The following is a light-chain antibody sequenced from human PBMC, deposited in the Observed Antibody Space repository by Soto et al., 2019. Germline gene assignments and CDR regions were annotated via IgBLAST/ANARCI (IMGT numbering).Light chain of an antibody. V-gene: IGLV2-11*01. CDR2: DVK. CDR3: CSYAGDYTFV. Sequence: QSALTQPRSVSGSPGQSVTISCTGTSSDVGGYNYVSWYQQHPGRAPRVMIYDVKTRPSGVPDRFSGSKSGNTASLTISELQAEDEADYCCSYAGDYTFVFGTGTKLTVL. CDR1: SSDVGGYNY. J-gene: IGLJ1*01.